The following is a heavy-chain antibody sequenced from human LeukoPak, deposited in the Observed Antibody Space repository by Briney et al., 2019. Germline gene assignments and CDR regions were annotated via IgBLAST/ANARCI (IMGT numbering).Heavy chain of an antibody. J-gene: IGHJ4*02. V-gene: IGHV3-23*01. CDR2: ISGSGGST. CDR1: GFIFSGSA. D-gene: IGHD3-22*01. CDR3: ARDRAYYYDSSNYYPTVLDY. Sequence: PGGSLRLSCAASGFIFSGSAMHWVRQAPGKGLEWVSAISGSGGSTYYADSVKGRFTISRDNSKNTLFLQMNSLRAEDTAVYYCARDRAYYYDSSNYYPTVLDYWGQGTLVTVSS.